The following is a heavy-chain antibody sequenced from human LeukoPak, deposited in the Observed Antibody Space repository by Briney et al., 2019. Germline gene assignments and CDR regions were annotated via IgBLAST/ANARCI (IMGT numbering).Heavy chain of an antibody. D-gene: IGHD3-9*01. CDR1: GFPFSSHV. CDR3: ARDYDWALDF. CDR2: INHNGEAI. J-gene: IGHJ4*02. V-gene: IGHV3-48*02. Sequence: QSGGSLRLSCAASGFPFSSHVLSWVRQAPGKGLEWIAYINHNGEAIYYPDFVKGRFIISRDNAKNSLFLQMNDLRDEDTAVYYCARDYDWALDFWGQGTRVTVSS.